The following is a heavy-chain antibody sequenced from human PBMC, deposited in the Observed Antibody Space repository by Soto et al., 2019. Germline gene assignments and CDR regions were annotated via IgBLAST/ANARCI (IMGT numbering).Heavy chain of an antibody. Sequence: SETLSLTCTVSVGSISSYYWSWIRQPPGKGLEWLGYMHYSGITSYNPSLKSRVTMSLDTSKNQFSLKMTSVTAADTAVYYCAIEQWPQRTYAMDVWGQGTTVTVSS. J-gene: IGHJ6*02. CDR1: VGSISSYY. CDR3: AIEQWPQRTYAMDV. V-gene: IGHV4-59*08. CDR2: MHYSGIT. D-gene: IGHD6-19*01.